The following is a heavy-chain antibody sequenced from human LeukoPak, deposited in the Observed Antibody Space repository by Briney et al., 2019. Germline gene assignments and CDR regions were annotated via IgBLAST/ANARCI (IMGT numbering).Heavy chain of an antibody. Sequence: GGSLRLSCAASGFTFSDYYMTWIRQAPGKGLEWVSHIAHSGNGMWYADAVKGRFTISRDNAKNLLFLQMDSLRAEDTAVYYWARAAYEMGVWGQGTTVIVSS. CDR1: GFTFSDYY. CDR3: ARAAYEMGV. V-gene: IGHV3-11*01. J-gene: IGHJ6*02. CDR2: IAHSGNGM.